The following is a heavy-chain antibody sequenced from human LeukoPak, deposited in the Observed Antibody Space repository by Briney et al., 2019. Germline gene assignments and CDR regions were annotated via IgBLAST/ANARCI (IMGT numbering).Heavy chain of an antibody. J-gene: IGHJ3*02. CDR1: GFTFSSYD. CDR2: IGTAGDT. D-gene: IGHD3-10*01. CDR3: ARENYGSGRSGTFDI. Sequence: GGSLRLSCAASGFTFSSYDMHWVRQATGKGLEWVSAIGTAGDTYYPGSVKGRFTISRENAKNSLYLQMNSLRAGDTAVYYCARENYGSGRSGTFDIWGQGTMVTVSS. V-gene: IGHV3-13*01.